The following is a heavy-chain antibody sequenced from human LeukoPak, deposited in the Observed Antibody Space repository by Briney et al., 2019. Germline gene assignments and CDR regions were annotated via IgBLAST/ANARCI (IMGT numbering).Heavy chain of an antibody. CDR3: ARGPGLSMIVAEFDY. V-gene: IGHV1-69*06. CDR2: IIPIFGTA. Sequence: ASVKVSCKASGGTFSSYAISWVRQAPGQGLEWMGGIIPIFGTANYAQKFQGRVTITADKSTSTAYMELSSLRSEDTAVYYCARGPGLSMIVAEFDYWGQGTLVTVSS. CDR1: GGTFSSYA. D-gene: IGHD3-22*01. J-gene: IGHJ4*02.